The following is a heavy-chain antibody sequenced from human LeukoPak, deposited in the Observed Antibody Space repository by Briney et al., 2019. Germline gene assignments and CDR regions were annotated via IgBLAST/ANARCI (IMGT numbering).Heavy chain of an antibody. J-gene: IGHJ4*02. CDR3: ARRRLWFGELSVPYYFDY. CDR1: GGSISSYY. CDR2: IYYSGST. D-gene: IGHD3-10*01. V-gene: IGHV4-59*08. Sequence: SETLSLTCTVSGGSISSYYWSWIRQPPGKGLEWIGYIYYSGSTNYNPSLKSRVTISVDTSKNQFSLKLSSVTAADTAVYYCARRRLWFGELSVPYYFDYWGQGTLVTVSS.